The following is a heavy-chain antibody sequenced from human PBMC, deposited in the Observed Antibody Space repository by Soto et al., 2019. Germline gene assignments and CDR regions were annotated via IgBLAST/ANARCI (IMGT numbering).Heavy chain of an antibody. CDR1: GYTFTNYV. V-gene: IGHV1-18*01. Sequence: QVQLVQSGGEVKRPGASVKVSCKPSGYTFTNYVIDWVRQAPGQGLEWMGWISPFNGHTKYAQKFQGRVTLTTDTSTSTAYMELTSLRFDDTAVYYCARDAGGGSDLAYCGQGTLVTVSS. J-gene: IGHJ4*02. CDR3: ARDAGGGSDLAY. CDR2: ISPFNGHT. D-gene: IGHD2-15*01.